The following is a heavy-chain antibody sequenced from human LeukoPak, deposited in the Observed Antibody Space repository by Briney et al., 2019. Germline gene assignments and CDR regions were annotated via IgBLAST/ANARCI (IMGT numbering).Heavy chain of an antibody. V-gene: IGHV6-1*01. CDR2: TYYRSKWYY. CDR3: ARGGGALDI. CDR1: GDSVSSNSGA. J-gene: IGHJ3*02. D-gene: IGHD3-16*01. Sequence: SQTLSLTCATSGDSVSSNSGAWSWIRQSPSRGLEWLGRTYYRSKWYYDYALSVKSRITINPDTSKNQFSLQPNSVTPEDTAVYYCARGGGALDIWGQGTMVTVSS.